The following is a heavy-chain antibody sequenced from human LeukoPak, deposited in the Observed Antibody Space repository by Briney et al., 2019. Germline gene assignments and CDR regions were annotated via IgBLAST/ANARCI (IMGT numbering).Heavy chain of an antibody. J-gene: IGHJ4*02. Sequence: SETLSLTCTVSGGSISSNTYYWGWIRQPPGKGLEWIGSIYYSGSTYYNPSLKSRVTISVDTSKNQFSLKLSSVTAADTAVYYCATRRGYGSYFEYWGQGTLVTVSS. CDR3: ATRRGYGSYFEY. D-gene: IGHD5-18*01. CDR2: IYYSGST. CDR1: GGSISSNTYY. V-gene: IGHV4-39*07.